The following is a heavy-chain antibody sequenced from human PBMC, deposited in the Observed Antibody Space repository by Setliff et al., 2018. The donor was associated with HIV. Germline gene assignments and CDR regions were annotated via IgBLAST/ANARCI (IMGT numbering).Heavy chain of an antibody. CDR1: GGSFSGYY. J-gene: IGHJ5*02. V-gene: IGHV4-34*01. Sequence: SETLSLTCAVYGGSFSGYYWTWIRQPPGKGLEWIGEITHSGSTNYNPSLKSRVTISVDTSRNQLSLKLDSVTAADTAVYYCARGDDFHDGSGYYYPWGQGTLVTVSS. D-gene: IGHD3-22*01. CDR2: ITHSGST. CDR3: ARGDDFHDGSGYYYP.